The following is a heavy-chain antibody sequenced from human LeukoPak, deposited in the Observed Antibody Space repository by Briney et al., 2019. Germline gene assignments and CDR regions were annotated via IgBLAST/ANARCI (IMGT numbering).Heavy chain of an antibody. CDR1: GFTFSTYA. Sequence: TGGSLRLSCAASGFTFSTYAMHWVRQAPGKGLEWVAVISYDGNNKYYADSVKGRFTISRDNSKNTLYLQMNSLRAEDTAVYYCAKGRAYYDSSGYYLTENAFDIWGQGTMVTVSS. V-gene: IGHV3-30-3*01. J-gene: IGHJ3*02. CDR2: ISYDGNNK. D-gene: IGHD3-22*01. CDR3: AKGRAYYDSSGYYLTENAFDI.